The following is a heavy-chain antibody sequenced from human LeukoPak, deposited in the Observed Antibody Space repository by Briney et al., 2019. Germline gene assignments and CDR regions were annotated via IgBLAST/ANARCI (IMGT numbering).Heavy chain of an antibody. CDR2: IYWDDDK. D-gene: IGHD3-3*02. J-gene: IGHJ1*01. V-gene: IGHV2-5*02. CDR3: AQHPSLALLPQH. Sequence: KESGPTLVKPTQTLTLTCTFSGFSLSTSGVGVGWIRQPPGKALEWLALIYWDDDKRYSPSLKSRLTITKDTSKNQVVLTMTNMDPVDTATYYCAQHPSLALLPQHWGKGTLVTVSS. CDR1: GFSLSTSGVG.